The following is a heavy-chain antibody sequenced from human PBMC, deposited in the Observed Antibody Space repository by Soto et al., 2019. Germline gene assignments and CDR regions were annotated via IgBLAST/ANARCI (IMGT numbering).Heavy chain of an antibody. J-gene: IGHJ5*02. V-gene: IGHV4-34*01. Sequence: TLSLTCAVYGGSFSGYYWSWIRQPPGKGLEWIVEINHSGSTNYNPSLKSRVTISVDTSKNQFSLKLSSVTAADTAVYYCARAHSRTQRNWFDPWGPGPMLTVYS. CDR2: INHSGST. D-gene: IGHD2-2*01. CDR3: ARAHSRTQRNWFDP. CDR1: GGSFSGYY.